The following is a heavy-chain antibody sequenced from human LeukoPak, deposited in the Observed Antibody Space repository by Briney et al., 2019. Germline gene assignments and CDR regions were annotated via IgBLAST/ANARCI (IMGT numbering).Heavy chain of an antibody. CDR3: SRRFDS. Sequence: GGSLRLSCAASGFSFTAYSMNCVRQAPGRGLEWISYIGPGGDIYYADSVTGRFTVSRDTAKNSLYLQMNGLRVEDTAVYYCSRRFDSWGQGTLVTVSS. CDR1: GFSFTAYS. J-gene: IGHJ4*02. CDR2: IGPGGDI. V-gene: IGHV3-48*01.